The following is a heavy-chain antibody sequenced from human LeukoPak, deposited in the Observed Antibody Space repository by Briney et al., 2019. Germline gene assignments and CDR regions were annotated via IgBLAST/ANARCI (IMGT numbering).Heavy chain of an antibody. CDR1: GYTFTDYY. D-gene: IGHD3-10*01. J-gene: IGHJ6*02. V-gene: IGHV1-2*02. Sequence: ASVKVPCKASGYTFTDYYMHWVRQAPGQGLEWMGWINPKSGATNSAQKFQGRVTMTRDTSINTAYMELSRLRSDDTAVYYCALWFGELSALINYYYYGMDVWGQGTTVTVSS. CDR3: ALWFGELSALINYYYYGMDV. CDR2: INPKSGAT.